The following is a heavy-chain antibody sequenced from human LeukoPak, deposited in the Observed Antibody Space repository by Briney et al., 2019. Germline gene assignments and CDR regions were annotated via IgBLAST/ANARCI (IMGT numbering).Heavy chain of an antibody. CDR1: GFTFSSYA. Sequence: GGSLRLSCAASGFTFSSYAMSWVRQAPGKGLEWVSAISGSGGSAYYADSVKGRFTISRDNSKNTLYLQMNSLRAEDTAVYYCAKKGVVVPAARDPDAFDIWGQGTMVTVSS. CDR2: ISGSGGSA. J-gene: IGHJ3*02. CDR3: AKKGVVVPAARDPDAFDI. D-gene: IGHD2-2*01. V-gene: IGHV3-23*01.